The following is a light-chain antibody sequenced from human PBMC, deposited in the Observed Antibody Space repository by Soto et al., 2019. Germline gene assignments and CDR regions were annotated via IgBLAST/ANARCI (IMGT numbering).Light chain of an antibody. Sequence: EIVMTPSPVTLSVSPVERATLSCRASQSISSNLAWHQQKPGQAPRLLIYSASTRATGVPARFSGSGSGTEFTLTISSLQSEDFAVYYCQQYNTWPPYTFGQGTKVDIK. V-gene: IGKV3-15*01. J-gene: IGKJ2*01. CDR2: SAS. CDR1: QSISSN. CDR3: QQYNTWPPYT.